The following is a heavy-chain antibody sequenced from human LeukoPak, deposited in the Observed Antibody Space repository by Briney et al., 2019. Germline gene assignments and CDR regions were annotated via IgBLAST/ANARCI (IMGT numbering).Heavy chain of an antibody. V-gene: IGHV3-30*18. CDR1: GFTFSSYG. CDR3: AKDGSLYSSGWYSDY. D-gene: IGHD6-19*01. CDR2: ISYDGSNK. Sequence: PGRSLRLSCAASGFTFSSYGMHWVRQAPGKGLEWVAVISYDGSNKYYADSVKGRFTISRDNSKNTLYLQMNSLRAEDTAVYYCAKDGSLYSSGWYSDYWGQGTLVTVSS. J-gene: IGHJ4*02.